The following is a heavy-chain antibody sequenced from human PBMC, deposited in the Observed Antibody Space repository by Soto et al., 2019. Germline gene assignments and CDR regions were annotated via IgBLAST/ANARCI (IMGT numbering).Heavy chain of an antibody. J-gene: IGHJ6*02. CDR2: ITSTSSTK. Sequence: GGSLRLSCAASGFTFSSHAMNWVRQAPGKGLGWLSYITSTSSTKHYAASVEGRSTISRDNAKNSLYLQMNSLRDEDTAVYYCARRITMVRGPYYYYAMDVWGQGTTVTVSS. CDR1: GFTFSSHA. CDR3: ARRITMVRGPYYYYAMDV. D-gene: IGHD3-10*01. V-gene: IGHV3-48*02.